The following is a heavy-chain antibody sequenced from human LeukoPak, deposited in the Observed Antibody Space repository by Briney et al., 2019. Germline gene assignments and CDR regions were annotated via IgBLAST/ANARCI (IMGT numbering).Heavy chain of an antibody. V-gene: IGHV3-53*01. CDR1: GFTVSSKY. D-gene: IGHD4-17*01. Sequence: PGGSLRLSCAASGFTVSSKYMSWVRQAPGKGLEWVSVMYNNGNTHYADSVKGRFTISRDNVKNTLYLQMNSLRPEDTAVYYCARVGGDRVAYWGQGTLVTVSS. CDR3: ARVGGDRVAY. J-gene: IGHJ4*02. CDR2: MYNNGNT.